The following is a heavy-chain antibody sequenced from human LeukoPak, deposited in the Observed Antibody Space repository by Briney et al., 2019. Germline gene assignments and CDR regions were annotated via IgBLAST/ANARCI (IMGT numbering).Heavy chain of an antibody. D-gene: IGHD1-14*01. CDR3: SRGPENPLNWYFDL. J-gene: IGHJ2*01. CDR1: GGSISSGRFC. CDR2: VYSSGSA. Sequence: SETLSLTCSVSGGSISSGRFCWNWIPQPAGTGLEWLGHVYSSGSAKYNPSLKSRVTISLDTSKNQFSLKLNSVTADDTAVYYCSRGPENPLNWYFDLWGRGTLVTVSS. V-gene: IGHV4-61*09.